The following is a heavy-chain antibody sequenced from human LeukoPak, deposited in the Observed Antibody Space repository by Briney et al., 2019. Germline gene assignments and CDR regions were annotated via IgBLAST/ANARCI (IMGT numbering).Heavy chain of an antibody. V-gene: IGHV3-30*18. Sequence: PGGSLRLSCAPSGFTFSTYGMHWVRQAPGKGLEWVAVISYDGSNNYYADSVKGRFTISRDDSKNTLYLQMNSLRAEDTAVYYCAKTQDYWGQGTLVTVSS. CDR1: GFTFSTYG. CDR2: ISYDGSNN. CDR3: AKTQDY. J-gene: IGHJ4*02.